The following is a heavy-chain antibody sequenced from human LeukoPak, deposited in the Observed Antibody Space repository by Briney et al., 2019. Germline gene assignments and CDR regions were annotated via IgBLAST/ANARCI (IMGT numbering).Heavy chain of an antibody. CDR1: GFTFSSYA. Sequence: GGSLRLSCAASGFTFSSYAMHWVRQAPGKGLEWVAVISFDGSKTYYADSLKGRCTISRDDSKNTLYLQMNSLRAEDTAAYYCARDRQPYYHYYGMDVWGQGTTVTVSS. CDR2: ISFDGSKT. V-gene: IGHV3-30-3*01. D-gene: IGHD6-6*01. CDR3: ARDRQPYYHYYGMDV. J-gene: IGHJ6*02.